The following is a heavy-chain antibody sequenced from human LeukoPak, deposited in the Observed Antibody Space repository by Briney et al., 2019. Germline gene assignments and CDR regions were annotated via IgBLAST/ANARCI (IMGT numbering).Heavy chain of an antibody. CDR3: ARRYTTSAGTRFDI. D-gene: IGHD2/OR15-2a*01. J-gene: IGHJ3*02. CDR2: ISSSSTTI. CDR1: ESNLNTYT. Sequence: PGGSLRLSCIASESNLNTYTLNWVRQAPGKGLEWISSISSSSTTIYYAASVQGRFTISRDTTKNSLYLQMTTLRVDDTAVYYCARRYTTSAGTRFDIWGQGTTVIVSS. V-gene: IGHV3-48*04.